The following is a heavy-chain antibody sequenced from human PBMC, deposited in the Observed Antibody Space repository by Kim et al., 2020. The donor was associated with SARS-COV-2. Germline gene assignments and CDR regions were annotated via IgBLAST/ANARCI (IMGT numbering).Heavy chain of an antibody. D-gene: IGHD6-19*01. J-gene: IGHJ3*02. CDR1: GGSISSYY. V-gene: IGHV4-59*08. CDR3: AGHGSSGWSRDAFDI. Sequence: SETLSLTCTVSGGSISSYYWSWIRQPPGKGLEWIGYIYYSGSTNYNPSLKSRVTISVDTSKNQFSLKLSSVTAADTAVYYCAGHGSSGWSRDAFDIWGQGTMVTVSS. CDR2: IYYSGST.